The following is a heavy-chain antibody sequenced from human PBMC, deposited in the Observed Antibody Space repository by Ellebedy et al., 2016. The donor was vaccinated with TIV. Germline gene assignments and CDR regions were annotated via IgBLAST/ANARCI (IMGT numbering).Heavy chain of an antibody. CDR3: AKDNEFSSSWYSPVDTFDI. V-gene: IGHV3-30*09. Sequence: GESLKISXAASGFIFSDYAMHWVRQAPGKGLEWVAVISYDGSNKYYADSVKGRFAISRENSKNTLYLQMNSLRGEDTAVYYCAKDNEFSSSWYSPVDTFDIWGQGTTVTVSS. CDR2: ISYDGSNK. D-gene: IGHD6-13*01. J-gene: IGHJ3*02. CDR1: GFIFSDYA.